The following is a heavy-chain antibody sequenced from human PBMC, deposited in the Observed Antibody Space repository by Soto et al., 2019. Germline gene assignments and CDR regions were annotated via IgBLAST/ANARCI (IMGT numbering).Heavy chain of an antibody. V-gene: IGHV4-61*08. J-gene: IGHJ6*02. Sequence: QLQLQESGPGLVKPSETLSLTCTVSGGSVSSGGSYWSWIRQPPGKGLEWIGYIYYTGSTTYSPSLMSRVTMSVDTSKTQFSLKLSSVTAADTAVYYCAGDWTIRGYYGMDVWGQGTTVSVSS. D-gene: IGHD3-3*01. CDR3: AGDWTIRGYYGMDV. CDR1: GGSVSSGGSY. CDR2: IYYTGST.